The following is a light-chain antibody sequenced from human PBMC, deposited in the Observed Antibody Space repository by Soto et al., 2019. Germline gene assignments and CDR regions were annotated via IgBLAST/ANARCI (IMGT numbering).Light chain of an antibody. V-gene: IGLV2-14*02. Sequence: QSALTQPASVSGSPGQSITISCDGTIRDIGSYNLVSWYQQHPGKAPKLMIYEATKRPSGVSNRFSGSSSGAERYLTISSLQSEDEADYYCQTWGTGIHVFGTGTKLTVL. CDR3: QTWGTGIHV. CDR1: IRDIGSYNL. J-gene: IGLJ1*01. CDR2: EAT.